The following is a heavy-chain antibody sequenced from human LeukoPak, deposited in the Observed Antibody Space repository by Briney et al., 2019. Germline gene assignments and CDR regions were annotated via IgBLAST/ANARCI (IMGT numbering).Heavy chain of an antibody. D-gene: IGHD6-6*01. CDR1: GYTFTTYG. V-gene: IGHV1-18*01. CDR3: ATRSIAAPYYYYYMDV. CDR2: ISAYNGNT. Sequence: ASVKVSCKASGYTFTTYGISWVRQAPGQGLEWMRWISAYNGNTNYAQKLQGRVTMTTDTSTNTAYMELSSLRSEDTAVYYCATRSIAAPYYYYYMDVWGKGTTVTVSS. J-gene: IGHJ6*03.